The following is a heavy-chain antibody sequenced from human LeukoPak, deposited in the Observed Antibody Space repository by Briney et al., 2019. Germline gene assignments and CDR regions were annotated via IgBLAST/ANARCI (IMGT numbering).Heavy chain of an antibody. CDR3: ARDNAEGFCSGGTCYGDAFDL. D-gene: IGHD2-15*01. CDR2: INPNSVAT. Sequence: ASVKVSCKASGYTFTGHYLHWVRQAPGQRLEWMEWINPNSVATNYAQKFQGRVTMTRDTPISTAYMELSTLASDDTAVYYCARDNAEGFCSGGTCYGDAFDLWGQGTMITVSS. J-gene: IGHJ3*01. CDR1: GYTFTGHY. V-gene: IGHV1-2*02.